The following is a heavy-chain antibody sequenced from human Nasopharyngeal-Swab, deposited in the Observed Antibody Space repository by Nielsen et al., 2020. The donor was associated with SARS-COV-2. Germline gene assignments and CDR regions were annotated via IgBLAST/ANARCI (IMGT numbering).Heavy chain of an antibody. CDR3: ARVPIYYDSSGYGGADY. D-gene: IGHD3-22*01. Sequence: GESLKISCAASGFTFSSYAMHWVRQAPGKGLEWVAVISYDGSNKYYADSVKGRFTISRDNSKNTLYLQMNSLRAEDTAAYYCARVPIYYDSSGYGGADYWGQGTLVTVSS. V-gene: IGHV3-30-3*01. CDR1: GFTFSSYA. CDR2: ISYDGSNK. J-gene: IGHJ4*02.